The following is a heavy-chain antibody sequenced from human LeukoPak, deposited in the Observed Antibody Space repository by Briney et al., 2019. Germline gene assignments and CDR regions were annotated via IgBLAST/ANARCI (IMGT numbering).Heavy chain of an antibody. CDR2: ISAYNGNT. Sequence: ASVKVSCKASGYTFTSYGITWVRQAPGQGLEWMGWISAYNGNTNYAQKLQGRVTMTTDTSTSTAYMELRSLRSDDTAVYYCARGALDYDFWSGYSPAEYFQHWGQGTLVTVSS. V-gene: IGHV1-18*01. CDR3: ARGALDYDFWSGYSPAEYFQH. D-gene: IGHD3-3*01. CDR1: GYTFTSYG. J-gene: IGHJ1*01.